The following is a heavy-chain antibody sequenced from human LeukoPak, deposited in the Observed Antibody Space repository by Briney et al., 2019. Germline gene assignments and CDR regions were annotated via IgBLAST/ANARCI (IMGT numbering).Heavy chain of an antibody. CDR3: AKDLGYSGYDLTGY. D-gene: IGHD5-12*01. CDR1: GFTFSSYA. CDR2: ISGSGGST. Sequence: GGSLRLSCAASGFTFSSYAMSWVRQSPGKGLEWVSAISGSGGSTYYADSVKGRFTISRDNSKNTLYLQMNSLRAEDTAVYYCAKDLGYSGYDLTGYWGQGTLVTVSS. V-gene: IGHV3-23*01. J-gene: IGHJ4*02.